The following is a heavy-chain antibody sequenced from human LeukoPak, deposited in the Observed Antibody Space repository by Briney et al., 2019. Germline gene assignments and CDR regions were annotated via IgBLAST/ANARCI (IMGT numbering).Heavy chain of an antibody. CDR3: ARVGDGYNLYYYYMDV. Sequence: PGGSLRLSCAASGFTFSSYSMNWVRQAPGKGLEWVSYISSSGTTIYYADSVKGRFTISRDNAKNSLYLQMNSLRAEDTAVYYCARVGDGYNLYYYYMDVWGKGTTVTISS. CDR1: GFTFSSYS. CDR2: ISSSGTTI. V-gene: IGHV3-48*04. D-gene: IGHD5-24*01. J-gene: IGHJ6*03.